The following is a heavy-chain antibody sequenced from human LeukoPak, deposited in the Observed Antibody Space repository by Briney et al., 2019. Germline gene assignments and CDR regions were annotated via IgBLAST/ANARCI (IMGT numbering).Heavy chain of an antibody. V-gene: IGHV1-18*01. J-gene: IGHJ6*03. CDR1: GYTFTSYG. Sequence: GASVKVSCKASGYTFTSYGISWVRQAPGQGLEWMGWISAYNGNTNYAQKLQGRVTMTTDTSTSTAYMELRSLRSDDTAVYYCARTIEGWTYGQRYHYMDVWGKGTTVTISS. CDR2: ISAYNGNT. D-gene: IGHD3-10*01. CDR3: ARTIEGWTYGQRYHYMDV.